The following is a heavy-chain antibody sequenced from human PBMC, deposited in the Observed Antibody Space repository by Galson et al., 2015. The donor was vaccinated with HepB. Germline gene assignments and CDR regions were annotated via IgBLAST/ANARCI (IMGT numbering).Heavy chain of an antibody. D-gene: IGHD7-27*01. V-gene: IGHV1-46*03. Sequence: SVKVSCKASGYTFTSYYMHWVRQAPGQGLEWMGIINPSGGSTSYAQKFQGRVTMTRDTSTSTVYMELSSLRSEDTAVYYCASNLWGRQYGMDVWGQGTTVTVSS. J-gene: IGHJ6*02. CDR2: INPSGGST. CDR1: GYTFTSYY. CDR3: ASNLWGRQYGMDV.